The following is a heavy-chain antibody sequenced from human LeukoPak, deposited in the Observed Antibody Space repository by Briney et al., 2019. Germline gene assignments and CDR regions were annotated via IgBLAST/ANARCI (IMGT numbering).Heavy chain of an antibody. V-gene: IGHV1-18*01. Sequence: ASVKVSCKASGYTFGIYGISWVRQAPGQGLVWMAWISPYDGDTNYAQKFEGRVTMTTETSTNTAYMELRSLRSDDTAIYYCARDYCTRGGDCYKEDLFDPWGQGTLVTVSA. CDR1: GYTFGIYG. J-gene: IGHJ5*02. CDR2: ISPYDGDT. D-gene: IGHD2-21*02. CDR3: ARDYCTRGGDCYKEDLFDP.